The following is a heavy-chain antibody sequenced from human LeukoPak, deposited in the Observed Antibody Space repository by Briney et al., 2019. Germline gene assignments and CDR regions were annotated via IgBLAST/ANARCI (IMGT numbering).Heavy chain of an antibody. CDR2: INTNTGNP. V-gene: IGHV7-4-1*02. J-gene: IGHJ4*02. Sequence: ASVKVSCKASGYTFTSYAMNWVRQAPGQGLEWMGWINTNTGNPTYAQGFTGRFVFSLDTSVSTAYLQISSLKAEDTAVYYCARGKLLWFGELLGIDYWGQGTLVTVSS. D-gene: IGHD3-10*01. CDR3: ARGKLLWFGELLGIDY. CDR1: GYTFTSYA.